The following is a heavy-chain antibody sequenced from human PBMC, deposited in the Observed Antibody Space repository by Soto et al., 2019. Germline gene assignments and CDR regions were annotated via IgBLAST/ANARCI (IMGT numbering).Heavy chain of an antibody. CDR2: ISSSSSYI. CDR3: ARDPYSCYVWGWFDP. CDR1: GFTFSSYS. D-gene: IGHD3-16*01. Sequence: GGSLRLSCADSGFTFSSYSMNWVRQAPGKGLEWVSSISSSSSYIYYADSVKGRFTISRDNAKNSLYLQMNSLRAEDTAVYYCARDPYSCYVWGWFDPWGQGTLVTVSS. V-gene: IGHV3-21*01. J-gene: IGHJ5*02.